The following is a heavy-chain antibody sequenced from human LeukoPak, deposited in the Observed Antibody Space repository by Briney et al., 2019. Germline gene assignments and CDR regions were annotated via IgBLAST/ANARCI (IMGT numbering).Heavy chain of an antibody. CDR3: ATDRVGAAQVDAFDI. CDR2: FDPEDGET. V-gene: IGHV1-24*01. D-gene: IGHD2-15*01. J-gene: IGHJ3*02. CDR1: GYTLTELS. Sequence: ASVKVPCKVSGYTLTELSMHWVRQAPGKGLEWMGGFDPEDGETIYAQKFQGRVTMTEDTSTDTAYMELSSLRSEDTAVYYCATDRVGAAQVDAFDIWGQGTMVTVSS.